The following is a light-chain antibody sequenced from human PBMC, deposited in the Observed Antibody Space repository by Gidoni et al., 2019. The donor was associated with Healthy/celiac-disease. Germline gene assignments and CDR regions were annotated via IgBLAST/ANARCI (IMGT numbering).Light chain of an antibody. J-gene: IGKJ1*01. V-gene: IGKV4-1*01. Sequence: DILMTQSPDSLAVSLGERATINCKSSQSVLYSSNNKNHLAWYQQKPGQPPKLLIYWASTREAGVPDRFSGSGSGTDFTLTISSLQAEDVAVYYCQQYYSTPWTFGQGTKVEIK. CDR3: QQYYSTPWT. CDR1: QSVLYSSNNKNH. CDR2: WAS.